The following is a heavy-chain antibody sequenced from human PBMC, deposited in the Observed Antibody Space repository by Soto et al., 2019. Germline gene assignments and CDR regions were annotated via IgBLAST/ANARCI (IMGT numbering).Heavy chain of an antibody. J-gene: IGHJ6*02. D-gene: IGHD3-10*01. CDR1: GYTFNNYG. Sequence: QLVQSGGEVKEPGASVQVSCKASGYTFNNYGITWVRQAPGQGLEWLGWNSVYNGNKNYAKQAQGRVPLTADTSTSTAHMELRSLQSDDTAVYFCARVAITLIRGLKVDFYSMDVWGQGTTVTVSS. V-gene: IGHV1-18*01. CDR2: NSVYNGNK. CDR3: ARVAITLIRGLKVDFYSMDV.